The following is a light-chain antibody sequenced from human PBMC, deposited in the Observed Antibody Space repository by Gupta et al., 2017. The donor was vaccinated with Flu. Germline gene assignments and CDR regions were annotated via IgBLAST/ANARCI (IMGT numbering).Light chain of an antibody. CDR1: SSNIGNNY. J-gene: IGLJ7*01. CDR3: GTWDSRLSAAV. CDR2: DNN. V-gene: IGLV1-51*01. Sequence: QSVLTQPPSVSAAPGQKVTISCSGSSSNIGNNYVPWYQHLPGTTPKLLIYDNNKRPSGIPDRFSGSKSGTSATLGITGLQTGDEANYYCGTWDSRLSAAVFGGGTQLTVL.